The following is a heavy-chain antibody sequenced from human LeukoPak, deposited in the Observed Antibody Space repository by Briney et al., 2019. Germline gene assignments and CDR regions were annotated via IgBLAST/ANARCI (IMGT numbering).Heavy chain of an antibody. V-gene: IGHV1-2*02. D-gene: IGHD6-19*01. CDR2: INPNTGGT. CDR3: ARDLMIGLPVAGN. CDR1: GYTFTSYY. J-gene: IGHJ4*02. Sequence: ASVKVSCKASGYTFTSYYIHWVRQAPGQGLEWMGWINPNTGGTNYARQFQGRVTMTRDTSISTAYMELSSLRSDDTAVYYCARDLMIGLPVAGNWGQGALVTVSS.